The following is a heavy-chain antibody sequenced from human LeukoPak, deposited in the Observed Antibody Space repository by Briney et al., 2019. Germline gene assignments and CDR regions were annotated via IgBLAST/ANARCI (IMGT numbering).Heavy chain of an antibody. CDR2: INHSGST. CDR3: ARVGSSGYRDAFDI. Sequence: PSETLSLTCAVYGGSFSGYYWSWIRQPPGKGLEWIGEINHSGSTNYNPSLKSRVTISVDTSKNQFSLKLSSVTAADTAVYYCARVGSSGYRDAFDIWGQGTMVTVSS. V-gene: IGHV4-34*01. J-gene: IGHJ3*02. CDR1: GGSFSGYY. D-gene: IGHD3-22*01.